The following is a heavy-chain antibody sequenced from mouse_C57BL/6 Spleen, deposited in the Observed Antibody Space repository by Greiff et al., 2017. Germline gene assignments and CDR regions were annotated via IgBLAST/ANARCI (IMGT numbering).Heavy chain of an antibody. Sequence: QVTLKESGAELVKPGASVKISCKASGYAFSSYWMNWVKQRPGKGLEWIGQIYPGDGDTNYNGKFKGKATLTADKSSSTAYMQLSSLTSEDSAVYFCASYYGSSTSWFAYWGQGTLVTVSA. CDR2: IYPGDGDT. J-gene: IGHJ3*01. D-gene: IGHD1-1*01. V-gene: IGHV1-80*01. CDR1: GYAFSSYW. CDR3: ASYYGSSTSWFAY.